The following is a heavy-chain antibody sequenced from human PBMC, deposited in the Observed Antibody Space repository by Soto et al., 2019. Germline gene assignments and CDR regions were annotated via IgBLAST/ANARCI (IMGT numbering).Heavy chain of an antibody. CDR1: GFTFSSYS. Sequence: EVQLVESGGGLVQPGGSLRLSCAASGFTFSSYSMNWVRQAPGKGLEWVSYISSSSSTIYYADCVKGRFTISRDNAKNSLYLQMNCLSAEDTAVYYFARSSWGYGDHDYYYYMDVWGKGTTVTVSS. CDR2: ISSSSSTI. J-gene: IGHJ6*03. D-gene: IGHD4-17*01. CDR3: ARSSWGYGDHDYYYYMDV. V-gene: IGHV3-48*01.